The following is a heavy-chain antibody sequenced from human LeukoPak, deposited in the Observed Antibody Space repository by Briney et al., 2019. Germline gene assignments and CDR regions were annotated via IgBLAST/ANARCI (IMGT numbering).Heavy chain of an antibody. J-gene: IGHJ3*02. CDR2: IYYSGST. V-gene: IGHV4-61*01. CDR3: ARDTGGAFDI. D-gene: IGHD7-27*01. CDR1: GGSISSSSYY. Sequence: PSETLSLTCTVSGGSISSSSYYWGWIRQPPGKGLEWIGYIYYSGSTNYNPSLKSRVTISVDTSKNQFSLKLSSVTAADTAVYYCARDTGGAFDIWGQGTMVTVSS.